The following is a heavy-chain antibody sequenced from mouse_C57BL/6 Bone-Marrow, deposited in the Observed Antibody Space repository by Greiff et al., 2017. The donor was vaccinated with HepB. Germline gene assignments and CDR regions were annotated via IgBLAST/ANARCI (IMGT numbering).Heavy chain of an antibody. CDR3: ARRSTTALDY. CDR1: GYTFTDYY. Sequence: EVQLQQSGPELVKPGASVKISCKASGYTFTDYYMDWVKQRHGQSLEWIGDINPNNGGTNYNKKFKGKATLTVDKSSSTAYMQLRSLTSEDTAVYCCARRSTTALDYWGQGTSVTVSS. J-gene: IGHJ4*01. CDR2: INPNNGGT. V-gene: IGHV1-18*01. D-gene: IGHD1-2*01.